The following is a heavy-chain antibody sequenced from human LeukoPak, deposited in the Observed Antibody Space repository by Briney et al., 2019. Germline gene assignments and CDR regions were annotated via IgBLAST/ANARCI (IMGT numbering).Heavy chain of an antibody. CDR3: ARRAVVITRSYYYYMDV. J-gene: IGHJ6*03. D-gene: IGHD3-22*01. CDR2: INHSGST. CDR1: GGSFSGYY. Sequence: PSETLSLTCAVYGGSFSGYYWSWIRQPPGKGLEWIGEINHSGSTNYNPSLKSRVTISVDTSKNQFSLKLSSVTAADTAVYYCARRAVVITRSYYYYMDVWGKGTTVTVSS. V-gene: IGHV4-34*01.